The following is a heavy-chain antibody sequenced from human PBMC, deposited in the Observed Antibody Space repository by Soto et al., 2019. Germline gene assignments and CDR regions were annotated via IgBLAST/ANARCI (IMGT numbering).Heavy chain of an antibody. CDR1: GYTFISYA. J-gene: IGHJ4*02. CDR3: ARGGSWAHFDY. Sequence: QVQLVQSGAEVKKPGASVKVSCKASGYTFISYAIHWVRQAPGQRLEWMGWINTANDNTKYSQKFQGRVTITRDTSASLVYMELSSLRSEDTAVYYCARGGSWAHFDYWGQGTLVTVSS. D-gene: IGHD6-13*01. V-gene: IGHV1-3*04. CDR2: INTANDNT.